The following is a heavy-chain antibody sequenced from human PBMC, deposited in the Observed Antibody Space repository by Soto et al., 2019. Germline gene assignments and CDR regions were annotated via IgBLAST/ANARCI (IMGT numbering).Heavy chain of an antibody. V-gene: IGHV2-5*02. CDR1: GFSLSTTGVG. J-gene: IGHJ6*03. CDR3: ADPSAVALPYYYYYMDV. CDR2: IYWDDEK. Sequence: SGPTLVNPTQTLTLTCTFSGFSLSTTGVGVGWIRQPPGKALEWLALIYWDDEKRYSPSLKSRLTITKDTSKNQVVLTMTNMDAVDAATYYCADPSAVALPYYYYYMDVWGKGTTVTVSS.